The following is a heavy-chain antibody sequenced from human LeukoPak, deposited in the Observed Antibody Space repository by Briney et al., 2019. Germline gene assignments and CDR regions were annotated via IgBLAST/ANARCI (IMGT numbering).Heavy chain of an antibody. CDR3: AKCYVWGVSDY. V-gene: IGHV3-23*01. J-gene: IGHJ4*02. CDR1: GFTFSNYA. CDR2: ISGSGGST. D-gene: IGHD3-16*01. Sequence: GGSLRLSCAASGFTFSNYAMNWVRQAPGKGLEWVSGISGSGGSTYYADSVKGRFTISRDNSKNTLYLQMNSLRAEDTAVYYCAKCYVWGVSDYWGQGTLVTVSS.